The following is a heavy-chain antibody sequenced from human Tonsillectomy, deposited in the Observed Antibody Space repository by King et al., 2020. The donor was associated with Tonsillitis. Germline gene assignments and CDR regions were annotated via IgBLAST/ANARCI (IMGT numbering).Heavy chain of an antibody. V-gene: IGHV3-74*01. D-gene: IGHD7-27*01. J-gene: IGHJ4*02. CDR1: GCTLSHYW. CDR2: INNDGSGA. Sequence: VQLVESGGGLVQPGGSLRLSCAASGCTLSHYWMHWVRQAPGKGLEWVSHINNDGSGANYADSVKGRFTISRDNAKNTLYLQMNSLRVEDTAIYYCERDNWGSTDWGQGTLVTVSS. CDR3: ERDNWGSTD.